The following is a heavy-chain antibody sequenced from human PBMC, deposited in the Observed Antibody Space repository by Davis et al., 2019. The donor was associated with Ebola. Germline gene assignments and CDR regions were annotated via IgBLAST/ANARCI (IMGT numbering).Heavy chain of an antibody. V-gene: IGHV1-8*01. CDR2: MNPNSGNT. CDR1: GYTFTDYD. J-gene: IGHJ6*02. CDR3: ARDSIIAVAGRDYYYGMDV. D-gene: IGHD6-19*01. Sequence: ASVPVSCKASGYTFTDYDINWVRQATGLGLEWMGWMNPNSGNTGYAQRFQGRVTITADKSTSTAYMELSSLRSEDTAVYYCARDSIIAVAGRDYYYGMDVWGQGTTVTVSS.